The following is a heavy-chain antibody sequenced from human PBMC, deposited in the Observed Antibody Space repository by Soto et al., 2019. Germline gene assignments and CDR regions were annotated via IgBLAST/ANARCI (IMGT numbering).Heavy chain of an antibody. V-gene: IGHV1-2*04. Sequence: GASVKVSCKASGYAFTGYYMHWVRQAPGQGLEWMGWINPNSGGTNYAQKFQGWVTMTRDTSISTAYMELSRLRSDGTAVYYCARAGWVVGATTWFDPWGQGTLVTVSS. D-gene: IGHD1-26*01. CDR2: INPNSGGT. CDR1: GYAFTGYY. J-gene: IGHJ5*02. CDR3: ARAGWVVGATTWFDP.